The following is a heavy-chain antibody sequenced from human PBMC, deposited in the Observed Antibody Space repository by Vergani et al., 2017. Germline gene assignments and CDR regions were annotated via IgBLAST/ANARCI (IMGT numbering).Heavy chain of an antibody. CDR1: GGTFSSYA. Sequence: QVQLVQSGAEVKKPGSSVKVSCKASGGTFSSYAISWVRQAPGQGLEWMGGIIPIFGTANYAQKFQGRVTITADESTSTAYMELSSLRSEDTDVYYCARDSGYCSSTSCSEDYYYYGMDVWGQGTTVTVSS. CDR3: ARDSGYCSSTSCSEDYYYYGMDV. D-gene: IGHD2-2*01. CDR2: IIPIFGTA. V-gene: IGHV1-69*12. J-gene: IGHJ6*02.